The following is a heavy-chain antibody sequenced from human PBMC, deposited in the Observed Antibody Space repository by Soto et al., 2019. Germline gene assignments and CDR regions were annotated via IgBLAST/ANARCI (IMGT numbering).Heavy chain of an antibody. Sequence: EVQLVESGGGLVQPGGSLRLSCAASGFTFSSYSMNWVRQAPGKGLEWVSYISSSSSTIYYADSVEGRFTISRDNAKNSLYLQMNSLRDEDTAVYYCARDRSSAMITFGGVIVNAWGQGTLVTVSS. J-gene: IGHJ5*02. CDR2: ISSSSSTI. D-gene: IGHD3-16*02. CDR3: ARDRSSAMITFGGVIVNA. CDR1: GFTFSSYS. V-gene: IGHV3-48*02.